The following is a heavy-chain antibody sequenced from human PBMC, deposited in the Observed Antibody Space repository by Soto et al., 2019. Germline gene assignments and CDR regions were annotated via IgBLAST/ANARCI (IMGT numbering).Heavy chain of an antibody. V-gene: IGHV4-31*03. CDR1: GGSISSGGYY. CDR2: IYYSGST. Sequence: QVQLQESGPGLVKPSQTLSLTCTVSGGSISSGGYYWSWIRQHPGKGLEWIGYIYYSGSTYYNPSLKSRFTISVVTSKNQVARKLSSVTAADTAVYYCARERAGSSTRCYGHYFDYWGQGTLVTVSS. J-gene: IGHJ4*02. CDR3: ARERAGSSTRCYGHYFDY. D-gene: IGHD2-2*01.